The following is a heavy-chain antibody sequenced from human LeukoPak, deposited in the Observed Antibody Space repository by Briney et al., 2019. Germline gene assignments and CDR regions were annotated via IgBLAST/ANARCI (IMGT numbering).Heavy chain of an antibody. CDR3: ARGSYCGGDCYSFWYYYYCMDV. D-gene: IGHD2-21*01. CDR2: IYSGGST. J-gene: IGHJ6*03. V-gene: IGHV3-53*01. CDR1: GFTVSSNY. Sequence: TGGSLRLSCAASGFTVSSNYMSWVREAPGEGLEWVSVIYSGGSTYYADSVKGRFTISRDNSKNTLYLQMNSLRAEDTAVYYCARGSYCGGDCYSFWYYYYCMDVWGKGTTVTVSS.